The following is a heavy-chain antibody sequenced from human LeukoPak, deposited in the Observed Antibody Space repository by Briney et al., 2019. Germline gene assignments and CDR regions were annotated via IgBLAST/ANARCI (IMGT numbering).Heavy chain of an antibody. V-gene: IGHV4-39*01. D-gene: IGHD3-10*01. J-gene: IGHJ4*02. CDR3: ARHLNDYGSGSYSEPFDV. CDR1: GYSIGSRNYY. Sequence: SETLSLTCTVSGYSIGSRNYYWGWIRQPPGKRLEWIGTIHYTGATYYNPSLKGRLTMFVARSKNQFSLKMRSLTAADAALYFCARHLNDYGSGSYSEPFDVWSQGSLVVVSS. CDR2: IHYTGAT.